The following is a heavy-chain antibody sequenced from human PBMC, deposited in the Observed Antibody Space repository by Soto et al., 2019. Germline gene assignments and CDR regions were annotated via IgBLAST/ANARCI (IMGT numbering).Heavy chain of an antibody. Sequence: SETLSLTCTVSGCSISSGGYYWSWIRQHPGKGLEWIGYIYYSGSTYYNPSLKSRVTISVDTSKNQFSLKLSSVTAADTAVYYCARAYYYDSSGYDYWGQGTLVTVSS. V-gene: IGHV4-31*03. CDR3: ARAYYYDSSGYDY. D-gene: IGHD3-22*01. CDR1: GCSISSGGYY. J-gene: IGHJ4*02. CDR2: IYYSGST.